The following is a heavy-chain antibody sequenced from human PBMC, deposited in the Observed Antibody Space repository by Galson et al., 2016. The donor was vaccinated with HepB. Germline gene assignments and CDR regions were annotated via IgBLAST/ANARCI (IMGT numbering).Heavy chain of an antibody. D-gene: IGHD3-22*01. CDR1: GGSISNFH. J-gene: IGHJ2*01. CDR2: LYYSETT. CDR3: ARGITMIVVEPAHWYFDL. Sequence: SETLSLTCTVSGGSISNFHWSWIRQPPGKGLEWIGYLYYSETTNYNPSLKSRVTISIDTANNQVSPKLRSVTAADTAVYFCARGITMIVVEPAHWYFDLWGRGTLVTVSS. V-gene: IGHV4-59*01.